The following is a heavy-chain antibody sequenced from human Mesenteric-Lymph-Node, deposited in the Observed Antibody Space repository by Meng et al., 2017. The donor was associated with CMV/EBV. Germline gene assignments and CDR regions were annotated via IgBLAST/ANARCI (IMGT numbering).Heavy chain of an antibody. CDR1: GYTFTNYD. D-gene: IGHD5-24*01. CDR3: ARGDVEHHGGFDY. CDR2: MNPNSGNT. J-gene: IGHJ4*02. V-gene: IGHV1-8*01. Sequence: ASVKVSCKASGYTFTNYDINWVRQATGQGLEWMGWMNPNSGNTGYAQKFQGRVTMTRDTSINTAYMELSSLRSEDTAVYYCARGDVEHHGGFDYWGQGTLVTVSS.